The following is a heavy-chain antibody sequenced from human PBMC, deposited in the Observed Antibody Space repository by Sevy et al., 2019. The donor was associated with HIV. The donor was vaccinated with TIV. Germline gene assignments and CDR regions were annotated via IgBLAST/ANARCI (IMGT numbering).Heavy chain of an antibody. CDR3: AKDIVAVVGDAFDI. D-gene: IGHD2-15*01. CDR1: GFSFIGYA. CDR2: ISGSDGAT. Sequence: GGSLRLSCAASGFSFIGYAMNWVRQAPGKGLEWVSAISGSDGATYYADSVKGRFSISRDNSKNTLYLQMDSLRAEDTAVYYCAKDIVAVVGDAFDIWGQGTMVTVSS. V-gene: IGHV3-23*01. J-gene: IGHJ3*02.